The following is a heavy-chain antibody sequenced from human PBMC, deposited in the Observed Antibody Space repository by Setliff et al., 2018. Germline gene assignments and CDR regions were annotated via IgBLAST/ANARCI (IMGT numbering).Heavy chain of an antibody. J-gene: IGHJ4*02. D-gene: IGHD1-26*01. Sequence: SETLSLTCTVSGGSINSGVYYWNWVRQPPGKGLEWIGEIYHSGTTNYNPSLKSRVTMSVDKSRNQFSLRLTSVTAADTAIYYCTRAYSGSHDYWGQGTLVTVSS. CDR1: GGSINSGVYY. CDR3: TRAYSGSHDY. CDR2: IYHSGTT. V-gene: IGHV4-4*02.